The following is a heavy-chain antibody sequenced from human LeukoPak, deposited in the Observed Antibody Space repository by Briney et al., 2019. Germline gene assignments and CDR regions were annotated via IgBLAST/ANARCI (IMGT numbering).Heavy chain of an antibody. CDR1: GYTLTELS. J-gene: IGHJ4*02. Sequence: ASVKVSCKVSGYTLTELSMHWVRQASGKGLEWMGGIDPDDGETIYAPKFQGRVTMTEDTSTDTAYLELSGLRSGDTAVYYCAAVSGSYTLLDCWGQGTPVTVSS. CDR3: AAVSGSYTLLDC. CDR2: IDPDDGET. V-gene: IGHV1-24*01. D-gene: IGHD1-26*01.